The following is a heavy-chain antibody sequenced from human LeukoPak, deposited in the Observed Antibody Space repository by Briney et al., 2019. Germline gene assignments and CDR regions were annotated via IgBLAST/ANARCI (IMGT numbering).Heavy chain of an antibody. Sequence: GGSLRLSCAASGFTFSSYSMNWVRQAPGKGLEWVANIKQDGSERYYVDSVKGRFTISRDNAKNSLYLQMNSLGAVDTAVYYCARGPSGGNGFSYWGLGTLVTVSS. CDR3: ARGPSGGNGFSY. D-gene: IGHD2-15*01. J-gene: IGHJ4*02. CDR1: GFTFSSYS. V-gene: IGHV3-7*04. CDR2: IKQDGSER.